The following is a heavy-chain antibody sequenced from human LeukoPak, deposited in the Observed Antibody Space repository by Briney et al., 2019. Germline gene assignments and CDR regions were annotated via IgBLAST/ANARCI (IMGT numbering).Heavy chain of an antibody. CDR2: IYYSGST. D-gene: IGHD2-8*01. V-gene: IGHV4-39*01. CDR3: ARRVLMGASSETDY. Sequence: PSETLSLICTVSGGSTSSSYYWGWIRQPPGKGLEWIGSIYYSGSTYYNPSLKSRVTISVDTSKNQFSLKLSSVTAADTAVYYCARRVLMGASSETDYWGQGTLVTVSS. CDR1: GGSTSSSYY. J-gene: IGHJ4*02.